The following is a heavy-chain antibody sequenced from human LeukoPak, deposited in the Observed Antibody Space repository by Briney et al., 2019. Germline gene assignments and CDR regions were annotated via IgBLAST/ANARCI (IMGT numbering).Heavy chain of an antibody. J-gene: IGHJ4*02. D-gene: IGHD6-13*01. Sequence: GGSLRLSCAASGFTFSSYSMNWVRQAPGKGLEWVSYIVSSSSNIYYADSVKGRFTISRDNAKNSLYLQMNSLRAEDTAVYYYARGSTYSSSWYERFDYWGQGTLVTVSS. CDR1: GFTFSSYS. V-gene: IGHV3-48*04. CDR2: IVSSSSNI. CDR3: ARGSTYSSSWYERFDY.